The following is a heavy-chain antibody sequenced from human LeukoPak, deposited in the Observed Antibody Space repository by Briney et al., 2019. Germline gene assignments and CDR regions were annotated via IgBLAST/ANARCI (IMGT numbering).Heavy chain of an antibody. Sequence: GESLKISCQASGYTFTSYWIGWVRQMPGKGLECMGIIYPDDSDTTYSPSFQGQVTISADKSFSTAYLQWSSLKASDTAIYYCARTRSSRGSQYDYWGQGTLVTVSS. CDR1: GYTFTSYW. D-gene: IGHD1-26*01. J-gene: IGHJ4*02. CDR2: IYPDDSDT. V-gene: IGHV5-51*01. CDR3: ARTRSSRGSQYDY.